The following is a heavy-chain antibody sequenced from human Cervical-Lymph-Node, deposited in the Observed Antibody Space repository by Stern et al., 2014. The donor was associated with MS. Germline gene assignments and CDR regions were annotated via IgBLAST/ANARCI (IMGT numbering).Heavy chain of an antibody. V-gene: IGHV1-69*17. CDR3: ARYSG. J-gene: IGHJ4*02. Sequence: EQLVQSGAEVKKPGSSVRVSCKASGGNFANYTISWVRQAHGQGLQWMGEIIPFFGITTYAQNFQCRLTITADTSTTTAYMERSSLRSEDTAVYYCARYSGWGQGTLVIVSS. CDR2: IIPFFGIT. D-gene: IGHD2-21*01. CDR1: GGNFANYT.